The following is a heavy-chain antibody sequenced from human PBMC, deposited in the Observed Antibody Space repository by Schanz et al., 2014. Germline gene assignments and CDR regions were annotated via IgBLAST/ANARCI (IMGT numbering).Heavy chain of an antibody. D-gene: IGHD2-15*01. J-gene: IGHJ6*02. CDR1: GGSVSGYF. Sequence: VQLQQWGAGRLRPAETLSLTCAVYGGSVSGYFWTWIRQSPRKGLEWIGEINYSGSAHYNPSLTSRLSISMDASKLQLSLKMKSVSAAGTAVYYCARGGRYCSGGGCHYPYNYYGMDVWGQGTTVTVSS. V-gene: IGHV4-34*01. CDR2: INYSGSA. CDR3: ARGGRYCSGGGCHYPYNYYGMDV.